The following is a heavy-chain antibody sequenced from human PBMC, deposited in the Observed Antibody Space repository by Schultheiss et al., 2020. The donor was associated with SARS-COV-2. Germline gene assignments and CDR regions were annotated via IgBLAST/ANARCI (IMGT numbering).Heavy chain of an antibody. CDR1: GGSISGADYY. CDR2: IYYTGKT. V-gene: IGHV4-30-4*01. J-gene: IGHJ6*02. CDR3: ARGIVAGVGYYGLDV. D-gene: IGHD2-21*01. Sequence: SETLSLTCTVSGGSISGADYYWTWVRQPPGEGLEWIGYIYYTGKTYYNPSLKSRVTISVDTSKNQFSLKLSSVTAADAAVYYCARGIVAGVGYYGLDVWGQGTTVTVSS.